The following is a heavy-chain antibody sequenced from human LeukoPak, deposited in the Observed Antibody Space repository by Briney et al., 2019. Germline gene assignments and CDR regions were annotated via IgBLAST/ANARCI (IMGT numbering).Heavy chain of an antibody. CDR3: AIPYYDIVTGDYSDAFDI. CDR2: ISAYNGNT. J-gene: IGHJ3*02. D-gene: IGHD3-9*01. CDR1: GYTFTSYG. V-gene: IGHV1-18*03. Sequence: GASVKVSCKASGYTFTSYGISWVRQAPGQGLEWMGWISAYNGNTNYAQKLQGRVTMTTDTSTSTAYMELRSLRSEDMAVYYCAIPYYDIVTGDYSDAFDIWGQGTMVTVSS.